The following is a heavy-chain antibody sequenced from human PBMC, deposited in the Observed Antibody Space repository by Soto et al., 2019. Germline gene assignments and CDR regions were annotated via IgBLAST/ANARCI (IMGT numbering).Heavy chain of an antibody. CDR2: ISSSSSTI. Sequence: PGGSLRLSCAASGFTFSSYSMNWVRQAPGKGLEWVSYISSSSSTIYYADSVKGRFTISRDNAKNSLYLQMNSLRAEDTAVYYCARARQVAGIWEHYYYAMDVWGQGTTVTVSS. D-gene: IGHD6-19*01. J-gene: IGHJ6*02. V-gene: IGHV3-48*01. CDR3: ARARQVAGIWEHYYYAMDV. CDR1: GFTFSSYS.